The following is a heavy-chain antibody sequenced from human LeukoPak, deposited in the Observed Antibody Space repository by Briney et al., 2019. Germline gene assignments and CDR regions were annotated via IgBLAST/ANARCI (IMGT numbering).Heavy chain of an antibody. J-gene: IGHJ5*02. V-gene: IGHV4-59*01. CDR1: GGSISSDY. D-gene: IGHD4-11*01. CDR2: IYYSGST. Sequence: PSETLSLTCTVSGGSISSDYWSWIRQSPGKGLEWFGYIYYSGSTYYNPSLKSRVTISVDPSKNQFSLKLTSVTAADTAVYYCARGFYSPHHWGQGTLVTVSS. CDR3: ARGFYSPHH.